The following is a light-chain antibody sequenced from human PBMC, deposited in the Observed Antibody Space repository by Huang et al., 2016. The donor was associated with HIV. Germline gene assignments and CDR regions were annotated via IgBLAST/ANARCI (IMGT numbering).Light chain of an antibody. CDR3: HHTYNTPPYT. CDR1: QTINTF. J-gene: IGKJ2*01. CDR2: GTS. Sequence: DIQMTQSPSSLSASVVDRVTITCRASQTINTFLNLYQQKPGKAPKLLIYGTSSLPSGGPSRFSGNGSGTDFAITIRSLQPEDFSTYYCHHTYNTPPYTFGQGTKLEIK. V-gene: IGKV1-39*01.